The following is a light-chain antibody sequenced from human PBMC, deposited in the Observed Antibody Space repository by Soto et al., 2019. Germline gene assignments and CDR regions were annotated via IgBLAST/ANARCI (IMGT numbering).Light chain of an antibody. CDR1: SSDVCGYNY. Sequence: QSVLTQPASVSGSPGQSITISCTGTSSDVCGYNYVSWYQQQPGKAPKFMIYDVTNRPSGVSNRFSGSKSGNTASLTISGLQAEDDADYYCCSYTTSNTRQIVFVTGTKVTVL. V-gene: IGLV2-14*01. CDR3: CSYTTSNTRQIV. J-gene: IGLJ1*01. CDR2: DVT.